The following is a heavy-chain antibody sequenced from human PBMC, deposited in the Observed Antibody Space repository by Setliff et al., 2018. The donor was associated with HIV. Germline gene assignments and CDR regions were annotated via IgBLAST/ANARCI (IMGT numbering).Heavy chain of an antibody. CDR3: ARAYYCDSSGYQEFDY. CDR1: GYTFSRYG. V-gene: IGHV1-18*01. D-gene: IGHD3-22*01. Sequence: WASVKVSCKTSGYTFSRYGFSWVRQDTGQGLEWMGWISAYNLNTYYAQKFQGRATMTTDTSESTGYMALRSLRSDDTAVYYCARAYYCDSSGYQEFDYWGQGTLVTVSS. J-gene: IGHJ4*02. CDR2: ISAYNLNT.